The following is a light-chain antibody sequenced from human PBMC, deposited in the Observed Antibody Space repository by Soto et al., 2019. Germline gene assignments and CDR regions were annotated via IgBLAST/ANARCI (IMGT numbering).Light chain of an antibody. CDR1: SGHRSYA. CDR2: LNSDGSH. J-gene: IGLJ1*01. Sequence: QSVLTQSPSASASLGASVKLTCTLRSGHRSYAIAWHQQQPEKGPRYLMKLNSDGSHSKGDGIPDRFSGSSSGAERYLTISRLQSEDEADYYCQSWVTGIYVFGTGTKLTVL. V-gene: IGLV4-69*01. CDR3: QSWVTGIYV.